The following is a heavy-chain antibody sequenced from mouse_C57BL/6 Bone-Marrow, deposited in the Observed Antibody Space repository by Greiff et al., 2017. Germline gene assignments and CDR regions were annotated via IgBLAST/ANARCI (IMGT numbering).Heavy chain of an antibody. CDR1: GYAFSSYC. CDR3: AYITTVVGKWYFDV. CDR2: IYPGDGDT. J-gene: IGHJ1*03. D-gene: IGHD1-1*01. V-gene: IGHV1-80*01. Sequence: QVQLQQSGAELVKPGASVKISCKASGYAFSSYCMNWVKQRPGKGLEWIGQIYPGDGDTIYNGKFKGKATLTADKSSSTAYMQLRSLTSEDSAVYFCAYITTVVGKWYFDVWGTGTTVTVSA.